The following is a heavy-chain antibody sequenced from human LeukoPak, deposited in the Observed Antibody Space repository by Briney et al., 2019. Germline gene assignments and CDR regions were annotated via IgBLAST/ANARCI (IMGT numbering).Heavy chain of an antibody. D-gene: IGHD2-2*01. CDR1: GGSISSYF. V-gene: IGHV4-4*07. CDR3: AREGHCSSTSCYGTNFSLDY. J-gene: IGHJ4*02. Sequence: PSETLSLTCTVPGGSISSYFWSWIRQPAGKGLEWIGRIYTSGSTNYNPSLKSRVTMSVDTSKNQFSLKLSSVTAADTAVYYCAREGHCSSTSCYGTNFSLDYWGQGTLVTVSS. CDR2: IYTSGST.